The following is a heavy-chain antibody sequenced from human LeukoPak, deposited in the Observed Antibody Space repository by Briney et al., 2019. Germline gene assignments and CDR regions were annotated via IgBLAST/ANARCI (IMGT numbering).Heavy chain of an antibody. CDR2: ISYDGSNK. CDR1: GLTFSSYG. D-gene: IGHD2-2*01. V-gene: IGHV3-30*18. J-gene: IGHJ6*02. CDR3: AKPLREYQLLYGMDV. Sequence: GGSLRLSGAASGLTFSSYGMHWVRQAPGKGLEWVAVISYDGSNKYYADSVKGRFTISRDNSKNTLYLQMNSLRAEDTAVYYCAKPLREYQLLYGMDVWGQGTTVTVSS.